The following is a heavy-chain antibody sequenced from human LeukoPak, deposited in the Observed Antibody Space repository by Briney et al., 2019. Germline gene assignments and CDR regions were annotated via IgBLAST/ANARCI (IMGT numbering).Heavy chain of an antibody. J-gene: IGHJ4*02. V-gene: IGHV1-69*06. CDR2: IIPIFGTA. CDR3: AREKDIVVVPAARGGFDY. D-gene: IGHD2-2*01. Sequence: SVKVSCKASGGTFSSYAISWVRQAPGQGLEWMGGIIPIFGTANYAQKFQGRVTITAAKSTSTAYVELSSLRSEDTAVYYCAREKDIVVVPAARGGFDYWGQGTLVTVSS. CDR1: GGTFSSYA.